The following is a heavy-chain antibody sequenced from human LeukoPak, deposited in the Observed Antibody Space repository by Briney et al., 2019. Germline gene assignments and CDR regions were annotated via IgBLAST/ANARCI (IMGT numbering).Heavy chain of an antibody. CDR3: AKDGQL. V-gene: IGHV3-23*01. D-gene: IGHD5-24*01. CDR2: NSGSGGST. Sequence: GGSLRLSCAASGFTFSSYGMSWVRQAPGKGLEWVSTNSGSGGSTYYADSVKGRVTISRDNSKNTLYLQINSLRAGDTAVYYCAKDGQLRGQGTLVTVSS. CDR1: GFTFSSYG. J-gene: IGHJ4*02.